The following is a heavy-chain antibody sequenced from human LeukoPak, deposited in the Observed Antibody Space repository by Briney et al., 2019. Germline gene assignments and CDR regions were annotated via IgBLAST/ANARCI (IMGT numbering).Heavy chain of an antibody. D-gene: IGHD3-10*01. J-gene: IGHJ4*02. V-gene: IGHV3-30*02. CDR3: AKSRGFGELFPPGSDY. CDR1: GFTFSSYG. Sequence: PGGSLRLSCAASGFTFSSYGMHWVRQAPGKGLEWVAFIRYDGSNKYYADSVKGRFTISRDNSKNTLYLQMNSLRAEDTAVYYCAKSRGFGELFPPGSDYWGQGTLVTVSS. CDR2: IRYDGSNK.